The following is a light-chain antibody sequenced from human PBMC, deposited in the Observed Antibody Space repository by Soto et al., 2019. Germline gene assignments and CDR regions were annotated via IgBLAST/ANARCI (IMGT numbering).Light chain of an antibody. CDR2: GAS. CDR3: QQYGIAIPGT. V-gene: IGKV3-20*01. Sequence: ELVSTQSPGPLSLSPGERATLSCRASQCVSSSYLAWYQQKPDQPPRLLVYGASSRATGMPDRFSGTVSGADFTLTISRLDYEYFAWQYCQQYGIAIPGTFGGGTKVDIK. J-gene: IGKJ4*02. CDR1: QCVSSSY.